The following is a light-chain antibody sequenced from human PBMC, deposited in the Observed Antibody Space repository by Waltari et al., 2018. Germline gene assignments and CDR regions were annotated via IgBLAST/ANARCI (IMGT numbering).Light chain of an antibody. CDR1: IHNIRTNY. V-gene: IGLV1-51*02. J-gene: IGLJ7*01. Sequence: QSVLTQPPSVSAAPGQRVTISCSGVIHNIRTNYVSLYRQFPGTAPKLLFYQNTERPSGIPGRFSGSKSGTSATLYITGLQAGDEADYYCGTWDSSLSGAVFGGGTHLTVL. CDR2: QNT. CDR3: GTWDSSLSGAV.